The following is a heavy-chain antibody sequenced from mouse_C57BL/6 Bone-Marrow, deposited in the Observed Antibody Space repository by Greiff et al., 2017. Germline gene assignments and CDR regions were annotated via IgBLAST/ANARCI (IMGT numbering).Heavy chain of an antibody. Sequence: VQRVESGPGLVAPSQSLSITCTVSGFSLTSYGVSWVRQPPGKGLEWLGVIWGDGSTNYHSALISRLSISKDNSKRQVFIKLNSLQTYDTATYYCAKPFITTPMDYWGQGTSVTVSS. J-gene: IGHJ4*01. CDR1: GFSLTSYG. V-gene: IGHV2-3*01. CDR2: IWGDGST. CDR3: AKPFITTPMDY. D-gene: IGHD1-1*01.